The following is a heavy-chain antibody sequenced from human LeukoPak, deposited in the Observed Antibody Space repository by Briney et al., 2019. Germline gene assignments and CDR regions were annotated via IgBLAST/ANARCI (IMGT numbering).Heavy chain of an antibody. J-gene: IGHJ4*02. Sequence: SETLSLTCTVSGGSITNYYWGWIRQPPGKGLEWIGYISYSGNTKYNPSLKTRVTMSVDSSKTQFSPNLSSVTAADTAVYYCARDRASLDFWSGYYFWGKGPLVTVSS. CDR3: ARDRASLDFWSGYYF. D-gene: IGHD3-3*01. CDR1: GGSITNYY. CDR2: ISYSGNT. V-gene: IGHV4-59*01.